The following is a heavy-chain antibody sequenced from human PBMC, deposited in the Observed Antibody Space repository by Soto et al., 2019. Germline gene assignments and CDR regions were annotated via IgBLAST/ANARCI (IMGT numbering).Heavy chain of an antibody. CDR2: ISSTTNYI. D-gene: IGHD2-2*02. J-gene: IGHJ4*02. CDR3: ARRADYCSGTSCYTRIDY. V-gene: IGHV3-21*04. Sequence: GGSLRLSCAASGFTFTRYSMNWVRQAPGKGLEWVSSISSTTNYIYYGDSMKGRFTISRDNAKNSLYLEMNSLKASDTAMYYCARRADYCSGTSCYTRIDYWGRGTLVTVSS. CDR1: GFTFTRYS.